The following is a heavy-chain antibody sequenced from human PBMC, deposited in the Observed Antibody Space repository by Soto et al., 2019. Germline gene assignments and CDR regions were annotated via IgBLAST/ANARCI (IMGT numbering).Heavy chain of an antibody. J-gene: IGHJ6*02. CDR1: GGSFSGYY. D-gene: IGHD3-16*01. CDR2: INHSGST. V-gene: IGHV4-34*01. CDR3: ARGVWFYYYYGMDV. Sequence: SETLSLTCAVYGGSFSGYYWSWIRQPPGKGLEWIGEINHSGSTNYNPSLKSRVTISVDTSKNQFSLKLSSVTAADTAVYYCARGVWFYYYYGMDVWGQGTTVTVSS.